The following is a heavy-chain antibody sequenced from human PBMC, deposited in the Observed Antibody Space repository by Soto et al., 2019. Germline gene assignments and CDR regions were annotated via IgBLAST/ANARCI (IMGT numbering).Heavy chain of an antibody. V-gene: IGHV1-18*04. CDR2: ISDLNGNT. J-gene: IGHJ6*02. D-gene: IGHD1-20*01. CDR3: GRYNPITGSLLIAPLMAV. CDR1: GYSFTTYG. Sequence: ASVNVSCKASGYSFTTYGVSWVRQAPGQGLEWLGWISDLNGNTNYAQTLQGRLTLTTDTSTSTAYMELRSLRSDDTATYYCGRYNPITGSLLIAPLMAVWGQGTTVTVSS.